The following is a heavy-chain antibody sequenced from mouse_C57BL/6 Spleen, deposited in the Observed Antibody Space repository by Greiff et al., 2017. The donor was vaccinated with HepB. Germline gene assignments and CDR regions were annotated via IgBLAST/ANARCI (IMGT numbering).Heavy chain of an antibody. Sequence: EVQLQQSGAELVRPGASVKLSCTASGFNIKDDYMHWVKQRPEQGLEWIGWIDPENGDTEYASKFQGKATITADTSSNTAYLELRSLTSEDTAVYYCTNWDSFAYWGQGTLVTVSA. V-gene: IGHV14-4*01. CDR2: IDPENGDT. D-gene: IGHD4-1*01. CDR1: GFNIKDDY. J-gene: IGHJ3*01. CDR3: TNWDSFAY.